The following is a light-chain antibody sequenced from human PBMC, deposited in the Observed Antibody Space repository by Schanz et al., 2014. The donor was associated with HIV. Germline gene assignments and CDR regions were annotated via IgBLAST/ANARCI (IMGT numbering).Light chain of an antibody. CDR3: QQRSNWPLT. CDR1: QSLGSN. Sequence: EIVLTQSPGTLSLSPGERATLSCRASQSLGSNFVAWYQKKPGQAPTLLIYDASNRATGIPARFSGSGSGTDFTLTISSLEPEDFAVYYCQQRSNWPLTFGGGTKVEFK. J-gene: IGKJ4*01. V-gene: IGKV3-11*01. CDR2: DAS.